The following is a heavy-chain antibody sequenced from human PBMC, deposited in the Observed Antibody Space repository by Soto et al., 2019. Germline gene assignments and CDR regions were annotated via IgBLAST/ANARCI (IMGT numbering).Heavy chain of an antibody. CDR2: VYNSGST. CDR1: GGPISRYY. V-gene: IGHV4-59*01. Sequence: QVQLQESGPGLVKPSETLSLICNASGGPISRYYWSWIRQPPGKGLEYIGHVYNSGSTIHSPSLKSRATLSVDTSKNQFSLKLTSVTAADTAVYYCSGGSSLCWECFHHWGQGILIHVSS. J-gene: IGHJ1*01. D-gene: IGHD2-2*01. CDR3: SGGSSLCWECFHH.